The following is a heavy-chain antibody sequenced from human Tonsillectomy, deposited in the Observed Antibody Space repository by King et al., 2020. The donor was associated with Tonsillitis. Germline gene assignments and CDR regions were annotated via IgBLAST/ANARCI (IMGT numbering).Heavy chain of an antibody. Sequence: QLVQSGAEVKKPGESLKISCKGSGYTFTNYWIAWVRQIPGKGLEWMGIIYPGDSDTRYSPSFQGQVTISADKSIRTAYLQWSSLMASDTATYYCATSDTGTLDYWGQGTLVTVSS. CDR3: ATSDTGTLDY. CDR1: GYTFTNYW. V-gene: IGHV5-51*03. CDR2: IYPGDSDT. D-gene: IGHD7-27*01. J-gene: IGHJ4*02.